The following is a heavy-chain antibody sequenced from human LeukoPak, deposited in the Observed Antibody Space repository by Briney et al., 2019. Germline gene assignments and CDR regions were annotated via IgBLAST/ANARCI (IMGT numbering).Heavy chain of an antibody. J-gene: IGHJ4*02. CDR3: ARDEDPYYASSGTGGY. V-gene: IGHV3-23*01. CDR1: GFTFSNYA. CDR2: IDASGGAT. D-gene: IGHD3-22*01. Sequence: PGESLRLSCAASGFTFSNYAMYWVRQPPGKGLEWVPTIDASGGATYYADSVRGSFTISRDNSKTTFYLQMNSLRAEATAVYYCARDEDPYYASSGTGGYWGQGTLVTVSS.